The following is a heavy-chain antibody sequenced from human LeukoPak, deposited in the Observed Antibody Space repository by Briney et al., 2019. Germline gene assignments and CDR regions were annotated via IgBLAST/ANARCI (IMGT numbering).Heavy chain of an antibody. CDR2: IDSSSNYI. Sequence: GGSLRLSCAASGFSFSSYSMNWVRQAPGKGLEWVSSIDSSSNYIVYADSVKGRFTISRDNAKNSLDLQMNNLRDEDTAIYYCTKAGVVGAKAGFDNWGQGTLVTVSS. CDR3: TKAGVVGAKAGFDN. J-gene: IGHJ4*02. D-gene: IGHD1-26*01. V-gene: IGHV3-21*01. CDR1: GFSFSSYS.